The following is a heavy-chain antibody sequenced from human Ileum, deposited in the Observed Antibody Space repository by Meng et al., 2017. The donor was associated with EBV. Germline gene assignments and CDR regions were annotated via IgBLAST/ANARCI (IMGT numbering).Heavy chain of an antibody. Sequence: QVQLVQSGAEMKKPGATVEVSCKASGYTFTSYAMNWVRQAPGQRLEWMGWINTGNGETKYSQKFQGRVTLTRDTSASTAYMGLSSLRSEDTAVYYCASRPGIAVAGFDYWGQGTLVTVSS. V-gene: IGHV1-3*04. CDR1: GYTFTSYA. D-gene: IGHD6-19*01. J-gene: IGHJ4*02. CDR3: ASRPGIAVAGFDY. CDR2: INTGNGET.